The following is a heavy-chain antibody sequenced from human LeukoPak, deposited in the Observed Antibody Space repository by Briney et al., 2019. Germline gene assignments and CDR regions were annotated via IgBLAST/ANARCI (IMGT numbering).Heavy chain of an antibody. CDR3: ARGEEKATITGLDS. D-gene: IGHD5-24*01. CDR2: ISSSSAYI. V-gene: IGHV3-21*01. Sequence: GGSLRLSCAASGFTFSNYDMHWVRQAPGKGLEWVSAISSSSAYIYYADSVKGRFTISRDNAENSLFLQLNSLRAEDTAVYFCARGEEKATITGLDSWGQGTPVTVSS. CDR1: GFTFSNYD. J-gene: IGHJ4*02.